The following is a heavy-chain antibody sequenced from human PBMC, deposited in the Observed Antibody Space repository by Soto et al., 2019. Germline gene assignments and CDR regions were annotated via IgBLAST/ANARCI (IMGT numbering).Heavy chain of an antibody. D-gene: IGHD2-2*01. CDR3: ARAVLPATAPFDY. CDR1: GVSISSNNW. Sequence: SETLSLTCAVSGVSISSNNWWSWVRQPPGKGLEWIGEMYHTGSTNYNPSLKSRVTISVDKSKNHFSLELNSVTAADTAVYYCARAVLPATAPFDYWGQGTLVTVSS. J-gene: IGHJ4*02. CDR2: MYHTGST. V-gene: IGHV4-4*02.